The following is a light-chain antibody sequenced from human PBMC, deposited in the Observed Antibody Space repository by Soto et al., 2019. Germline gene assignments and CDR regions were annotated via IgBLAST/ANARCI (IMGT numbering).Light chain of an antibody. CDR1: SSHVGSYDF. J-gene: IGLJ1*01. V-gene: IGLV2-23*02. Sequence: QSALTQPASVSGSPGQSITISCTRSSSHVGSYDFVSWYQQHPGKAPKVLIYEVTKRPSGVSNRFSGSKSGNTASLTISGLEAVYLADYYSLADAGSSRYVFGTGANVTVL. CDR3: LADAGSSRYV. CDR2: EVT.